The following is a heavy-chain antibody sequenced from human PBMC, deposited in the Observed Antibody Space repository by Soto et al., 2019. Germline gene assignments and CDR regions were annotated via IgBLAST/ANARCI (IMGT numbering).Heavy chain of an antibody. CDR1: GGSFSGYC. CDR2: ITHSGSS. J-gene: IGHJ4*02. Sequence: QVQLQQWGAGLLKPSETLSLTCAVYGGSFSGYCWSWIRQPPGKGLEWIGEITHSGSSNYNPSLKSRVTISVDTSKNQFSLKLNSVTAADTAVYYCARGRKGYSSSWCLVVDWGQGTLVTVSS. V-gene: IGHV4-34*01. D-gene: IGHD6-13*01. CDR3: ARGRKGYSSSWCLVVD.